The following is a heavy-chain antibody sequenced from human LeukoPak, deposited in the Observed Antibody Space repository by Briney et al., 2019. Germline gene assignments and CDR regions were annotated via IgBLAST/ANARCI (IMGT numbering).Heavy chain of an antibody. Sequence: SETLSLTCAVYGGSFSGYYWSWIRQPPGKGLEWIGEINHSGSTNYNPSLKSRVTISVDTSKNQFSLKLSSVTAADTAVYCCARGITMIVVVMNYYMDVWGKGTTVTVSS. CDR1: GGSFSGYY. CDR3: ARGITMIVVVMNYYMDV. J-gene: IGHJ6*03. CDR2: INHSGST. V-gene: IGHV4-34*01. D-gene: IGHD3-22*01.